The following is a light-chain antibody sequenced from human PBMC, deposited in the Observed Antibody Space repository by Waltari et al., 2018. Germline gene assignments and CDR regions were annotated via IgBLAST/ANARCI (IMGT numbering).Light chain of an antibody. CDR3: QSYDSSLSGPYV. J-gene: IGLJ1*01. CDR1: SATIVARYA. CDR2: GNS. V-gene: IGLV1-40*01. Sequence: QSVLTQPPSLSAAPVQMVTISCPGSSATIVARYAVHCYQQLPGTAPTLLIYGNSNRPSGVPDRFSGSKSGTSASLAITGLQAEDEADYYCQSYDSSLSGPYVFGTGTKVTVL.